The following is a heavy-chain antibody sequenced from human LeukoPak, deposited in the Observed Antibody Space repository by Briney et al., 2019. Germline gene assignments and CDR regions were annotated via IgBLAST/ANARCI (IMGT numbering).Heavy chain of an antibody. D-gene: IGHD6-25*01. J-gene: IGHJ4*02. CDR2: IFTSGGT. Sequence: SETLSLSCTVSGDSISSYHWSWIRQPPGKGLEWIGRIFTSGGTNYNPSLKSRVTMSLDTSNNQSSLTLRSVTAADTAVYYCARASGWQRAFDSWGQGTLVAVSS. CDR3: ARASGWQRAFDS. CDR1: GDSISSYH. V-gene: IGHV4-4*07.